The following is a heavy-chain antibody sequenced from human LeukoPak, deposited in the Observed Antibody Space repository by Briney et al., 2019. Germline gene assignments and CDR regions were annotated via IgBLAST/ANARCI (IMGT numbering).Heavy chain of an antibody. CDR2: ISSSSSYI. V-gene: IGHV3-21*01. D-gene: IGHD4-11*01. Sequence: TGGSLRLXCAASGFTFSSYSMNWVRRAPGKGLESVSSISSSSSYIYYADSVKGRFTISRDNAKNSLYLQMNSLRAEDTAVYYCARDLDYTSPGFDYWGQGTLVTVSS. CDR3: ARDLDYTSPGFDY. CDR1: GFTFSSYS. J-gene: IGHJ4*02.